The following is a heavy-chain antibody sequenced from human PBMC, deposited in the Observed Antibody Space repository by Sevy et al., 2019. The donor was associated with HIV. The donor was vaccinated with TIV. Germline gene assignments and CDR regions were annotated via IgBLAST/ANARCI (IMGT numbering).Heavy chain of an antibody. CDR3: ARWHDFWSGCYTGFHYGMDV. CDR2: IYYSGTT. Sequence: SETLSLTCTVSGGSISSGGYYWTWIRQHPGKGLGWIGYIYYSGTTYYNPSLKSRVTISVDTSKNQFSLKLSSVTAADTAVYYCARWHDFWSGCYTGFHYGMDVWGQGTTVTVSS. J-gene: IGHJ6*02. V-gene: IGHV4-31*03. CDR1: GGSISSGGYY. D-gene: IGHD3-3*01.